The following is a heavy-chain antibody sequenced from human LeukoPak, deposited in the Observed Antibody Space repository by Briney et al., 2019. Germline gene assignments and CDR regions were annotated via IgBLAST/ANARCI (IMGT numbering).Heavy chain of an antibody. CDR1: GFTFSSFW. CDR2: IQQYGNDK. D-gene: IGHD3-3*01. CDR3: ARVLAAYWYFDV. V-gene: IGHV3-7*01. J-gene: IGHJ2*01. Sequence: GGSLRLSCAASGFTFSSFWMTWVRQAPGKGLEWAANIQQYGNDKYYVDSVKGRFTISRDNAKNSLYLQMNSLRVEDTAVYYCARVLAAYWYFDVWGRGTLVTVSS.